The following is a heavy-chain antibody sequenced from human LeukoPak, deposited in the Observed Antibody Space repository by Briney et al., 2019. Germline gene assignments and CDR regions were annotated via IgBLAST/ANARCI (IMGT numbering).Heavy chain of an antibody. V-gene: IGHV4-59*01. J-gene: IGHJ4*02. CDR1: GVSISSYY. CDR3: ARTDGSGSFLGYYFDY. D-gene: IGHD3-10*01. Sequence: SETLSLTCTVSGVSISSYYWSWIRQPPGKGLEWFGYIYYSGSTNYNPSLKSRVTISVGTSKNQFSLKLSSVTAADTAVYYCARTDGSGSFLGYYFDYWGQGTLVTVSS. CDR2: IYYSGST.